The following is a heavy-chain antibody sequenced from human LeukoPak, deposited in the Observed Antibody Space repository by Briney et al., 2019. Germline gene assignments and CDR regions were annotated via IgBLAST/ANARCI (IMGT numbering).Heavy chain of an antibody. CDR2: INSDGTIT. D-gene: IGHD3-9*01. Sequence: PGESLRLSCAASGFIFSSYWMHWVRQIPGKGLVWVSRINSDGTITNYADSVKGRFTISRDSTKNTVYLQMNNLTAEDTAVYYCARDMTGNVADYWGQGTLVTVSS. J-gene: IGHJ4*02. V-gene: IGHV3-74*01. CDR1: GFIFSSYW. CDR3: ARDMTGNVADY.